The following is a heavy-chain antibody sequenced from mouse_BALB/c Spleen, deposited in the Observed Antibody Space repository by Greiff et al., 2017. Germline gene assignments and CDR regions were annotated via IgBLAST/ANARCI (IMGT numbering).Heavy chain of an antibody. J-gene: IGHJ2*01. CDR1: GFNIKDTY. CDR2: IDPANGNT. Sequence: VQLQQSGAELVKPGASVKLSCTASGFNIKDTYMHWVKQRPEQGLEWIGRIDPANGNTKYDPKFQGKATITADTSSNTAYLQLSSLTSEDTAVYYCTREELEVRRGYYFDYWGQGTTLTVSS. CDR3: TREELEVRRGYYFDY. V-gene: IGHV14-3*02. D-gene: IGHD2-14*01.